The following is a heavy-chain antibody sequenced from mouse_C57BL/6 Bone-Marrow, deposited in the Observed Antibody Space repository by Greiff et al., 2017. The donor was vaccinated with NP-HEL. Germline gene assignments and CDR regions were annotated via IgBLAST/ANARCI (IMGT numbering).Heavy chain of an antibody. CDR3: ARRITTVVAGRGTYAMDY. D-gene: IGHD1-1*01. Sequence: LVEPGASVKIPCKASGYTFTDYNMDWVKQSHGKSLEWIGDINPNNGGTIYNQKFKGKATLTVDKSSSTAYMELRSLTSEDTAVYYCARRITTVVAGRGTYAMDYWGQGTSVTVSS. V-gene: IGHV1-18*01. J-gene: IGHJ4*01. CDR1: GYTFTDYN. CDR2: INPNNGGT.